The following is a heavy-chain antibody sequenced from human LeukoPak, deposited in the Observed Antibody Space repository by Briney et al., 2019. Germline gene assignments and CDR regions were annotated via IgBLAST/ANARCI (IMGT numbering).Heavy chain of an antibody. J-gene: IGHJ6*02. V-gene: IGHV1-46*01. D-gene: IGHD4-17*01. CDR1: GYTFTSYY. CDR2: INPSGGST. Sequence: ASVKVSCKASGYTFTSYYMHWVRQAPGQGLEWMGIINPSGGSTSYAQKFQGRVTMTRDTSTSTVYMELRSLRSDDTAVYYCARGDGDLYYYYGMDVWGQGTTVTVSS. CDR3: ARGDGDLYYYYGMDV.